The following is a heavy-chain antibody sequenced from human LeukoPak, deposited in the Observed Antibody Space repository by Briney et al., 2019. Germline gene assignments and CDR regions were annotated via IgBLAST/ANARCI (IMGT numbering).Heavy chain of an antibody. CDR1: GFTFSNAW. CDR2: IKSKTDGGTT. V-gene: IGHV3-15*01. Sequence: PGGSLRLSCAASGFTFSNAWMSWVRQAPGKGLEWVGRIKSKTDGGTTDYAAPVKGRFTISRDDSKNTLYLQMNSLKTEDTAVYYCTTDLPYSGYDYAYYYYYMDVWGKGTTVTISS. J-gene: IGHJ6*03. D-gene: IGHD5-12*01. CDR3: TTDLPYSGYDYAYYYYYMDV.